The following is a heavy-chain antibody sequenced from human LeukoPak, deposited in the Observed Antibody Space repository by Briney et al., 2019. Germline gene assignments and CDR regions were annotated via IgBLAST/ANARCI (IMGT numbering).Heavy chain of an antibody. CDR2: IHTSGST. D-gene: IGHD5-24*01. CDR1: GYSISRHYY. CDR3: ARSDRDGYNG. V-gene: IGHV4-38-2*02. J-gene: IGHJ4*02. Sequence: PSEALSLTCTVSGYSISRHYYWGWIRQSPGKGLEWIGRIHTSGSTNYNTSLKSRVTMSVDTSKNQFSLKLSSVTAADTAVYYCARSDRDGYNGWGQGTLVTVSS.